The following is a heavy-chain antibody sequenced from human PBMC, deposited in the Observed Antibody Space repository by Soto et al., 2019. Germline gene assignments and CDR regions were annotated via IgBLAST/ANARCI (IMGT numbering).Heavy chain of an antibody. Sequence: QVQLQESGPGLVKPSQTLSLTCTVSGGSISSGDYYWSWIRQPPGKGLEWIGYIYYSGSTYYNPSLQSRVTISVDTSKNQFSLKLSSVTAADTAVYYCARQDTAMVTWFDPWGQGTLVTVSS. CDR2: IYYSGST. CDR3: ARQDTAMVTWFDP. CDR1: GGSISSGDYY. V-gene: IGHV4-30-4*01. J-gene: IGHJ5*02. D-gene: IGHD5-18*01.